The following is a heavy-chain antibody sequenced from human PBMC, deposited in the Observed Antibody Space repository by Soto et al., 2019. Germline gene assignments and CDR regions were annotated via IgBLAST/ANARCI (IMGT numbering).Heavy chain of an antibody. CDR3: AKDPYYYYDSSGYYWPTGAPINWFDP. CDR2: ISGSGGST. J-gene: IGHJ5*02. Sequence: GGSLRLSCAASGFTFSSYAMSWVRQAPGKGLEWVSAISGSGGSTYYADSVKGRFTISRDNSKNTLYLQMNSLRAEDTAVYYCAKDPYYYYDSSGYYWPTGAPINWFDPWGQGTLVTVSS. V-gene: IGHV3-23*01. CDR1: GFTFSSYA. D-gene: IGHD3-22*01.